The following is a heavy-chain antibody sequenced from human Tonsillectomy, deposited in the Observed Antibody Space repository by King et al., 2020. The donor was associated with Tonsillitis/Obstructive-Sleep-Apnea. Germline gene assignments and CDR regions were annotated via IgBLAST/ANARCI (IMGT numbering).Heavy chain of an antibody. CDR2: INPSGGST. Sequence: HVQLVESGAEVKKPGASVRVSCKASGYTFTTYYMHWVRQAPGQGLEWMGIINPSGGSTSYAQKFQGRVTMTRDTSTSTVYMELSGLRSEDTAVYYCARETPRTTDYGMDVWGQGTTVIVSS. J-gene: IGHJ6*02. CDR1: GYTFTTYY. CDR3: ARETPRTTDYGMDV. D-gene: IGHD1-1*01. V-gene: IGHV1-46*01.